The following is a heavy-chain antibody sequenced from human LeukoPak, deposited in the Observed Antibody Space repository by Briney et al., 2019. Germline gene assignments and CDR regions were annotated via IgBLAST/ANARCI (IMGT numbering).Heavy chain of an antibody. Sequence: GGSLRLSCAASGFTFSSYAMSWVRQAPGKGLEWVSTISGSGDSTYYADSVKGRFTISRDNSKNTLHLQMNSLSAEDTAVYSCAKGRSGVSSAAINYWDQGTLVTVSS. CDR2: ISGSGDST. CDR3: AKGRSGVSSAAINY. J-gene: IGHJ4*02. D-gene: IGHD2-2*01. V-gene: IGHV3-23*01. CDR1: GFTFSSYA.